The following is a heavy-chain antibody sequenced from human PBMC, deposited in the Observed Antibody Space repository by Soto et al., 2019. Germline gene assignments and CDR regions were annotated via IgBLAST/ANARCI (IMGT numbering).Heavy chain of an antibody. CDR1: GFTFSSYG. V-gene: IGHV3-33*01. D-gene: IGHD3-3*01. CDR2: IWYDGSNK. CDR3: ARDRRGYDFWSGYDRDRYYYYGMDV. Sequence: GGSLRLSCAASGFTFSSYGMHWVRQAPGKGLEWVAVIWYDGSNKYYADSVKGRFTISRDNSKNTLYLQMNSLRAEDTAVYYCARDRRGYDFWSGYDRDRYYYYGMDVWGQGTTVTVSS. J-gene: IGHJ6*02.